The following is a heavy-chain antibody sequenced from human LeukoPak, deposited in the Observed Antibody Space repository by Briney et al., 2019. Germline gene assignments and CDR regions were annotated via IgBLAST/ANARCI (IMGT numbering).Heavy chain of an antibody. CDR2: ISGSGGST. Sequence: QPGGSLRLSCAASGFTFSSYAMSWVRQAPGKGLEWASAISGSGGSTYYADSVKGRFTISRDNSKNTLYLQMNSLRAEDTAVYYCAKASYGDYEFDYWGQGTLVTVSS. V-gene: IGHV3-23*01. J-gene: IGHJ4*02. CDR3: AKASYGDYEFDY. D-gene: IGHD4-17*01. CDR1: GFTFSSYA.